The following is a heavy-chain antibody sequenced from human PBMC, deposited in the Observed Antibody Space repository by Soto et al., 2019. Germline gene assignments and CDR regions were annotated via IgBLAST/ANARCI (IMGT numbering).Heavy chain of an antibody. D-gene: IGHD3-9*01. V-gene: IGHV1-58*02. CDR1: GFTFTSSA. J-gene: IGHJ4*02. Sequence: SVKVSCKASGFTFTSSAMQWVRQARGQRLEWIGWIVVGSGNTNYAQKFQERVTITRDMSTSTAYMELSSLRSEDTAVYYCAAGPVPSLYDILTGYYAPTDSFDYWGQGTLVTVSS. CDR2: IVVGSGNT. CDR3: AAGPVPSLYDILTGYYAPTDSFDY.